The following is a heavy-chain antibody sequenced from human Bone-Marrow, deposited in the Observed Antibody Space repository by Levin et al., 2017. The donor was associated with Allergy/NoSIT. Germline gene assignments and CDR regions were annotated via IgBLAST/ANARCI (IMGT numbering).Heavy chain of an antibody. J-gene: IGHJ4*02. CDR2: VSSDGIEK. D-gene: IGHD5-18*01. CDR1: GFTFNNYA. V-gene: IGHV3-30*03. CDR3: ARGDSGYTFGGFDS. Sequence: GGSLRLSCVVSGFTFNNYAMYWVRRAPGKGLEWVAVVSSDGIEKHYADSVKGRFDISRDNAKNTLYLQIRSLRLEDTAVYYCARGDSGYTFGGFDSWGQGTLLTVSS.